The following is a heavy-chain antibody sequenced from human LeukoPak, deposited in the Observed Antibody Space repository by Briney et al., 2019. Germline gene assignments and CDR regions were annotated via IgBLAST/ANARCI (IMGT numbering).Heavy chain of an antibody. D-gene: IGHD6-13*01. CDR1: GGPISSSHW. Sequence: PSETLSLTCAVSGGPISSSHWWSWVRQPPGRGLEGVGEIYHSGSTNYNPSLKSRVTISVDNSENQFSLEVSSVTAADTAVYFCARKEWGSSRPFDCWGQGTLVTVSS. CDR2: IYHSGST. CDR3: ARKEWGSSRPFDC. V-gene: IGHV4-4*02. J-gene: IGHJ4*02.